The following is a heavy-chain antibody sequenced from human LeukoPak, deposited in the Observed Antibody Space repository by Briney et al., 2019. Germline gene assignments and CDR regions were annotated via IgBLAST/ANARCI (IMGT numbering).Heavy chain of an antibody. CDR3: ARGSGWSQNFDY. Sequence: SVKVSCKASGGTFSSYAISWVRQAPGQGLEWMGGIIPISGTANYAQKFQGRVTITADESTSTAYMELSSLRSEDTAVYYCARGSGWSQNFDYWGQGTLVTVSS. CDR1: GGTFSSYA. J-gene: IGHJ4*02. V-gene: IGHV1-69*13. CDR2: IIPISGTA. D-gene: IGHD6-19*01.